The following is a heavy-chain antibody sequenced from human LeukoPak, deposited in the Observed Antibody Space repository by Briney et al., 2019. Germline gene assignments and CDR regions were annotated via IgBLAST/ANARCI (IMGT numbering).Heavy chain of an antibody. CDR1: GFYLNDYT. CDR3: TRDSEPRREAAAGLDQ. J-gene: IGHJ4*02. Sequence: GGSLRLSCAASGFYLNDYTMHWVRHAPGKGLEWVALLNWEGETTYYADSVRGRFIISRDISRDSLYLQMDSLRSEDTAFYYCTRDSEPRREAAAGLDQWGQGTLVTVSS. V-gene: IGHV3-43*01. CDR2: LNWEGETT. D-gene: IGHD6-13*01.